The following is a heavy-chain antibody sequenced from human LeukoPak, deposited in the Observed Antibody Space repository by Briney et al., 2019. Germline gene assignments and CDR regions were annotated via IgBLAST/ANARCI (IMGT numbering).Heavy chain of an antibody. D-gene: IGHD3-9*01. CDR3: ARGGHHYDILTGPGDY. V-gene: IGHV1-18*01. CDR1: GYTFTSYG. Sequence: ASVKVSCKASGYTFTSYGISWVRQAPGQGLEWMGWISAYNGNTNYAQKLQGRVTMTTDTSTSTAYMELRSLRSDDTAVYYCARGGHHYDILTGPGDYWGQGTPVTVSS. CDR2: ISAYNGNT. J-gene: IGHJ4*02.